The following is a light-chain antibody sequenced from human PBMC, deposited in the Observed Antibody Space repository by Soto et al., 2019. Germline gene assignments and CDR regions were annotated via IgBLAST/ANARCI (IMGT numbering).Light chain of an antibody. CDR2: RND. Sequence: QSALPQPPSASGTPGQRVTISCSTTNSRSGSNYVYWYQQLPGAAPKLLIYRNDQRPSGVPDRFSASKSGTSASLAINGLRSEDEADYFCAKWDDSLRVYVFGSGTKVTVL. CDR3: AKWDDSLRVYV. V-gene: IGLV1-47*01. CDR1: NSRSGSNY. J-gene: IGLJ1*01.